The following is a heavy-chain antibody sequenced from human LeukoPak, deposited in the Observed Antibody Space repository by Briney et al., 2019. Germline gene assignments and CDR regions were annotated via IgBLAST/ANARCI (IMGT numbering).Heavy chain of an antibody. CDR1: GYSISSGYY. CDR2: IYHSGST. V-gene: IGHV4-38-2*02. J-gene: IGHJ1*01. Sequence: PSETLSLTCTVSGYSISSGYYWGWIRQPPGKGLEWIGCIYHSGSTYYNPSLKSRVTISVDTSKNQFSLKVTSVTAADTAVYYCARVGYASSAIYFQQWGQGTLVSVSS. CDR3: ARVGYASSAIYFQQ. D-gene: IGHD2-8*01.